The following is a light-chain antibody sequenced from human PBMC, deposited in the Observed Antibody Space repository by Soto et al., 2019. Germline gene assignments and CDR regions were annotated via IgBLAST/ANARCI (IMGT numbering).Light chain of an antibody. Sequence: QSVLTQPPSVSAAPGQTVTISCSGSSSNIGNNYVSWYQQLPGTAPKLLIYDNNKRPSGIPDRFSGSKSGTSATLGITGLQTGDEADYYCGTWDSSRSAEVFGGGTQLTVL. CDR1: SSNIGNNY. CDR2: DNN. CDR3: GTWDSSRSAEV. J-gene: IGLJ2*01. V-gene: IGLV1-51*01.